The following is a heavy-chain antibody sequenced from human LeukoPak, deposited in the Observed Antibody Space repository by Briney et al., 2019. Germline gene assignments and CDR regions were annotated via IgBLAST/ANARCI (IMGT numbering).Heavy chain of an antibody. J-gene: IGHJ6*02. CDR1: GGSISSYY. CDR3: ARDPGRARVGGWYANHYYYYGMDV. D-gene: IGHD6-19*01. Sequence: PSETLSLTCTVSGGSISSYYWSWIRQPPGKGLEWIGYIYYSGSTNYNPSLKSRVTISVDTSKNQFSLKLSSVTAADTAVYYCARDPGRARVGGWYANHYYYYGMDVWGQGTTVTVSS. CDR2: IYYSGST. V-gene: IGHV4-59*01.